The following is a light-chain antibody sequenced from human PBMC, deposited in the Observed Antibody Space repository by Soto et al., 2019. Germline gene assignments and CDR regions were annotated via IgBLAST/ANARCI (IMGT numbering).Light chain of an antibody. Sequence: EIVMTQSPATLSVSPGERATLSCRASRSVSSNLAWYQQKPGQAPRLLIYGASTRATGIPARFSGSGSGTEFTLTISSLQSEDFAVYYCQQYNNWPHLGWTFGQGTKVEIK. CDR1: RSVSSN. V-gene: IGKV3-15*01. J-gene: IGKJ1*01. CDR3: QQYNNWPHLGWT. CDR2: GAS.